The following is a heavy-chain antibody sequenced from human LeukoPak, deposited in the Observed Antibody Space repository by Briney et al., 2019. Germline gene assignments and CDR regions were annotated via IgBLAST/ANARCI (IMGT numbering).Heavy chain of an antibody. J-gene: IGHJ4*02. V-gene: IGHV3-21*01. CDR2: ITSTSSDL. CDR1: GFSFKSYS. D-gene: IGHD3-10*01. Sequence: GGSLRLSCAAAGFSFKSYSMKWVRQAPGKGLEWVSFITSTSSDLFYADSVKGRFTVSRDNARNSLYLQMNNLRAEDTAVYYCARAAGHYFDYWGQGSLVTVSS. CDR3: ARAAGHYFDY.